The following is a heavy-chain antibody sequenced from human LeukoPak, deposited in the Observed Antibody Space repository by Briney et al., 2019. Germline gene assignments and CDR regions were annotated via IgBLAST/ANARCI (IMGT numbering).Heavy chain of an antibody. D-gene: IGHD2-8*01. CDR3: AKDIIVLMVYARGGYFDY. Sequence: GRSLRLSCAASGFTFSSYGMHWVRQAPGKGLEWVAVISYDGSNKYYADSVKGRFTISRDNSKNTLYLQMNSLRAEDTAVYYCAKDIIVLMVYARGGYFDYWGQGTLVTVSS. J-gene: IGHJ4*02. CDR1: GFTFSSYG. V-gene: IGHV3-30*18. CDR2: ISYDGSNK.